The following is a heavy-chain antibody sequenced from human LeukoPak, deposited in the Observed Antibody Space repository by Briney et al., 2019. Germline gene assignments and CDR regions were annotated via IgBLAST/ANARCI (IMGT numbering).Heavy chain of an antibody. CDR1: GGSISSYY. V-gene: IGHV4-59*12. CDR2: IYYSGST. CDR3: ARGSKNWNYDAPYYFDY. J-gene: IGHJ4*02. Sequence: SETLSLTCTVSGGSISSYYWSWIRQPPGKGLEWIGYIYYSGSTNYNPSLKSRVTISVDTSKNQFSLKLSSVTAADTAVYYCARGSKNWNYDAPYYFDYWGQGTLVTVSS. D-gene: IGHD1-7*01.